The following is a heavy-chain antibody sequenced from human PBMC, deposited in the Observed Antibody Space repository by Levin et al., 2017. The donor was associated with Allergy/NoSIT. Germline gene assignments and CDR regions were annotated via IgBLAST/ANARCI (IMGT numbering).Heavy chain of an antibody. J-gene: IGHJ4*02. CDR3: ARDPPSTKDGDRPGFDY. V-gene: IGHV1-69*04. Sequence: SVKVSCKASGGTFSSYAISWVRQAPGQGLEWMGRIIPILGIANYAQKFQGRVTITADKSTSTAYMELSSLRSEDTAVYYCARDPPSTKDGDRPGFDYWGQGTLVTVSS. CDR2: IIPILGIA. D-gene: IGHD4-17*01. CDR1: GGTFSSYA.